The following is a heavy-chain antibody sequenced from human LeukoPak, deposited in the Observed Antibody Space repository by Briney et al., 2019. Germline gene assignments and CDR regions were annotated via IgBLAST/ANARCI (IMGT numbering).Heavy chain of an antibody. V-gene: IGHV3-74*01. J-gene: IGHJ3*02. CDR3: AREGVGAIFDPFDI. Sequence: GGSLRLSCAASGFTFSTSWMHWVRQTLGKGLMWVSRINPDGSSTTYADSVKGRFTISRDNAKNTLYLQMHSLRAEDTAVFYCAREGVGAIFDPFDIWGQGTMVTVSS. CDR1: GFTFSTSW. D-gene: IGHD3-10*01. CDR2: INPDGSST.